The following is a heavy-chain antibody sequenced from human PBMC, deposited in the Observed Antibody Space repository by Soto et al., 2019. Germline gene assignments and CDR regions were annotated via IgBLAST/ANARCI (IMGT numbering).Heavy chain of an antibody. Sequence: PSETLSLTCAVSGYSISSGYYWGWIRQPPGKGLEWIGSIYHSGSTYYNPSLKSRVTISVDTSKNQFSLKLSSVTAADTAVYYCARDPTSKYCSGGSCYGWFDPWGQGTLVTVSS. J-gene: IGHJ5*02. CDR1: GYSISSGYY. CDR3: ARDPTSKYCSGGSCYGWFDP. V-gene: IGHV4-38-2*02. CDR2: IYHSGST. D-gene: IGHD2-15*01.